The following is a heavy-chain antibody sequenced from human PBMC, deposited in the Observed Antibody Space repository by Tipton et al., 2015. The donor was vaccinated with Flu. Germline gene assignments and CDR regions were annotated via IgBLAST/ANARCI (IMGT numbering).Heavy chain of an antibody. CDR3: ARHTGTYWWFDP. CDR1: GFTFSSYW. J-gene: IGHJ5*02. Sequence: SGFTFSSYWMSWVRQAPGKGLEWVANIKQDGSEKYYVDSVKGRFTISRDNAGNSLSLQMNRLRVDDTAVYYCARHTGTYWWFDPWGQGTLVTVSA. CDR2: IKQDGSEK. V-gene: IGHV3-7*01. D-gene: IGHD1-26*01.